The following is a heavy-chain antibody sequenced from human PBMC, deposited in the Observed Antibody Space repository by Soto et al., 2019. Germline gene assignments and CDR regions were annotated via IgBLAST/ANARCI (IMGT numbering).Heavy chain of an antibody. CDR1: GYTFTSYD. J-gene: IGHJ6*03. CDR2: MNPNSGNT. D-gene: IGHD6-13*01. V-gene: IGHV1-8*01. Sequence: GASVKVSCKASGYTFTSYDISWVRQATGQGLEWMGWMNPNSGNTGYAQKFQGRVTMTRNTSISTAYMELSSLRSGDTAVYYCATTIAAAGTYYYYYMDVWGKGTTVTVSS. CDR3: ATTIAAAGTYYYYYMDV.